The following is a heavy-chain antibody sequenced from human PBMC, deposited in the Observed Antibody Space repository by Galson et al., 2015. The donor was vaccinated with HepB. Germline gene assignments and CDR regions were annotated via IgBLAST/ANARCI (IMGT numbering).Heavy chain of an antibody. D-gene: IGHD3-10*01. CDR2: MCTYNGKT. Sequence: SVKVSCKASGYRFRDYGIGWVRQVPGQGLEWMAWMCTYNGKTRYAEKFQGRVTVTTDTSTNTVHMELRSLRSDDTAIYYCARDDQDLLAPRPVDWFDPWGQGTLVTVSS. J-gene: IGHJ5*02. V-gene: IGHV1-18*01. CDR1: GYRFRDYG. CDR3: ARDDQDLLAPRPVDWFDP.